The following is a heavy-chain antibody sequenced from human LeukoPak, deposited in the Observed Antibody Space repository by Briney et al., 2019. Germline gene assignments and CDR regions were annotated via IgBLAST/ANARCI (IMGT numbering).Heavy chain of an antibody. CDR1: GGSISSYY. CDR3: ATSPVWFGELFVGMDV. CDR2: IYYSGST. J-gene: IGHJ6*02. D-gene: IGHD3-10*01. Sequence: PSETLSLTCTVSGGSISSYYWSWIRQPPGKGLEWIGYIYYSGSTNYNPSLKSRVTISVDTSKNQFSLKLSSVTAADTAVYYCATSPVWFGELFVGMDVWGQGTTVTVSS. V-gene: IGHV4-59*12.